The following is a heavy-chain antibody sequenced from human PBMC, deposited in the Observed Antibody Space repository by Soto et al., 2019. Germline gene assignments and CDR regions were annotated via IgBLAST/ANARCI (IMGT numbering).Heavy chain of an antibody. D-gene: IGHD3-9*01. CDR1: GGTFSSYT. CDR2: IIPIFGTA. J-gene: IGHJ4*02. V-gene: IGHV1-69*13. CDR3: ARGMYNDILTGYYNEFDY. Sequence: SVKVSCKASGGTFSSYTFSWVRQAPGQGLEWMGGIIPIFGTANYAQKFQGRVTITADESTSTAYMELSGLRSDDTAVYYCARGMYNDILTGYYNEFDYWGQGTLVTVSS.